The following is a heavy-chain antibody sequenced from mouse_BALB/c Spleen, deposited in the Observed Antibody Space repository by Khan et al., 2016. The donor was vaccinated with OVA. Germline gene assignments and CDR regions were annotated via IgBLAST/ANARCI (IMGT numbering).Heavy chain of an antibody. J-gene: IGHJ3*01. CDR2: INPSNGGT. V-gene: IGHV1S81*02. D-gene: IGHD2-2*01. CDR1: GYTFTSYY. CDR3: TRSRYGSFAY. Sequence: QVQLKESGAELVKPGASVKLSCKASGYTFTSYYMYWVKQRPGQGLEWIGEINPSNGGTNFNEKFKSKATLTVDKSSSTAYMQLSSLTSEDSAIYYCTRSRYGSFAYWGQGTMLTVSA.